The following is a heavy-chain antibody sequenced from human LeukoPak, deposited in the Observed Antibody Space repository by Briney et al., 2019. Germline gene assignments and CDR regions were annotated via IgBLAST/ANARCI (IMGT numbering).Heavy chain of an antibody. CDR1: GGSISSYY. Sequence: SETLSLTCTVSGGSISSYYWSWIRQPPGKRLEWIGYIYYSGSTNYNPSLKSRVTISVDTSKNQFSLKLSSVTAADTAVYYCAREIVVVVAATRWFDPWGQGTLVTVSS. CDR2: IYYSGST. J-gene: IGHJ5*02. V-gene: IGHV4-59*01. D-gene: IGHD2-15*01. CDR3: AREIVVVVAATRWFDP.